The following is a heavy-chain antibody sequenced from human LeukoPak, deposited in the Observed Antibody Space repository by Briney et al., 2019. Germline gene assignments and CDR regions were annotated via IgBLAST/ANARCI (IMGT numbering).Heavy chain of an antibody. D-gene: IGHD7-27*01. CDR3: ARSKLGIDRAFDI. Sequence: GGSLRLSRAASGFTFSNFSICCGREGPGKRLGWGSFIVFDGSKKFYADSVKGRFIISRDNSKNTVYLQMHSLRAEDTAVYYCARSKLGIDRAFDIWAKETMVTVFS. J-gene: IGHJ3*02. CDR2: IVFDGSKK. V-gene: IGHV3-33*07. CDR1: GFTFSNFS.